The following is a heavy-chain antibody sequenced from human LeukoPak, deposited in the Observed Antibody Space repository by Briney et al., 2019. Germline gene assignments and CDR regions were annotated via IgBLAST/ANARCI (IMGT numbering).Heavy chain of an antibody. CDR2: INPNSGGT. Sequence: ASVKVSCKASGYTFTGYYMHWVRQAPGQGLEWMGWINPNSGGTISAQKFQGRVTMTRDTPISTAYMELSRLRSDDTAVYYCARDAYGSKSSAFDPWGQGTLVTVSS. CDR3: ARDAYGSKSSAFDP. J-gene: IGHJ5*02. CDR1: GYTFTGYY. D-gene: IGHD3-10*01. V-gene: IGHV1-2*02.